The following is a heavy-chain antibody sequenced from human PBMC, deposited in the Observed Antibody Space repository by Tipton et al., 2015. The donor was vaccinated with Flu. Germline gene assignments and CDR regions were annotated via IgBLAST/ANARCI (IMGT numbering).Heavy chain of an antibody. CDR3: ARGRPLAVLTPAIIYGY. Sequence: LRLSCAVYGGSFSGYYWSWIRQPPGKGLEWIGEINHSGSTNYNPSLKSRVTISEDTSKNQFSLKLRSVTAADTAVYYCARGRPLAVLTPAIIYGYLGPGTLFTFSS. J-gene: IGHJ4*02. V-gene: IGHV4-34*01. CDR2: INHSGST. D-gene: IGHD2-2*02. CDR1: GGSFSGYY.